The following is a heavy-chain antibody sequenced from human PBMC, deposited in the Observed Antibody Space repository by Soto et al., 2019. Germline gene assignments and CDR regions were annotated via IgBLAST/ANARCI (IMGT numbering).Heavy chain of an antibody. CDR3: ATVLVGGDSGPYFQR. Sequence: PGGSLRLSCAASAFTFSDYYMSWIRQAPGKGLEWVSYISSSGSTMYYADSVKGRFTISRDNAKNSLYLQINSLRVEDTAVYYCATVLVGGDSGPYFQRWGQGTLVTVSS. CDR2: ISSSGSTM. J-gene: IGHJ1*01. D-gene: IGHD4-17*01. CDR1: AFTFSDYY. V-gene: IGHV3-11*01.